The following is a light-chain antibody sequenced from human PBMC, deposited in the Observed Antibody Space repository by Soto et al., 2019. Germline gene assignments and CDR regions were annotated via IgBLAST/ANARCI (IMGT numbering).Light chain of an antibody. CDR3: QHYNSYPWT. V-gene: IGKV1-5*03. CDR1: QSISSW. CDR2: KAS. Sequence: PSILSAALGDIVTITCRASQSISSWLAWYQQKPGKAPNLLIHKASHLESGVPSRFSGSGSGTEFTLTISSLQPGDFATYYCQHYNSYPWTFGQGTKVDI. J-gene: IGKJ1*01.